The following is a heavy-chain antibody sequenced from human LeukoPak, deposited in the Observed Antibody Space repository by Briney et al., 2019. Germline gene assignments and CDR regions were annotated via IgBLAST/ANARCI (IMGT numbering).Heavy chain of an antibody. CDR3: ARATTPYYFDY. D-gene: IGHD1-26*01. Sequence: GGPLRLSCAASGFTFSSYAMSWVRQAPGKGLEWVSAISGNGGSTYYADSVKGRFTISRDNSKNTLYLQMNSLRAEDTAVYYCARATTPYYFDYWGQGTLVTVSS. CDR1: GFTFSSYA. V-gene: IGHV3-23*01. J-gene: IGHJ4*02. CDR2: ISGNGGST.